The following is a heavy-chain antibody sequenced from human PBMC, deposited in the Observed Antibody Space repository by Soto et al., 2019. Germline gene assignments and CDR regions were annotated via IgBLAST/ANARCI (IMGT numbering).Heavy chain of an antibody. Sequence: SETLSLTCAVYGGSFSGYYWSWIRQPPGKGLEWIGYIYYSGSTYYNPSLKSRVTISVDTSKNQFSLKLSSVTAADTAVYYCALSFGVAAAGPFYYCGQGTLVTVSS. CDR3: ALSFGVAAAGPFYY. D-gene: IGHD6-13*01. CDR1: GGSFSGYY. CDR2: IYYSGST. V-gene: IGHV4-34*09. J-gene: IGHJ4*02.